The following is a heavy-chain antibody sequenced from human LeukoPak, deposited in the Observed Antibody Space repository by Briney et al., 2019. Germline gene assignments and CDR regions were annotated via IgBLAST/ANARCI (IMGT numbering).Heavy chain of an antibody. Sequence: PSETLSLTCTVSGGSISGYYWSWIRQPAGKGLEWIGRIYTSGSTNYNPSLKSRVTISEDTSKNQFSLKLSSVTAADTAVYYCARELVRYYGTSHFDYWGQGTLVTVSS. V-gene: IGHV4-4*07. D-gene: IGHD3-9*01. CDR3: ARELVRYYGTSHFDY. CDR1: GGSISGYY. CDR2: IYTSGST. J-gene: IGHJ4*02.